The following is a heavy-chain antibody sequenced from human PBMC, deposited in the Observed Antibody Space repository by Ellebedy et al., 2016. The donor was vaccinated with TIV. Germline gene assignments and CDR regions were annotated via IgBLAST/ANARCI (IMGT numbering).Heavy chain of an antibody. CDR2: MNPNSGNT. J-gene: IGHJ4*02. D-gene: IGHD4-23*01. CDR1: GYTFTSYD. CDR3: ARKPIYGGNFDY. Sequence: AASVKVSCKASGYTFTSYDINWVRQATGQGLEWMGWMNPNSGNTGYAQKFQGRVTMTRNTSISTAYMELRSLRSDDTAVYYCARKPIYGGNFDYWGQGTLVTVSS. V-gene: IGHV1-8*01.